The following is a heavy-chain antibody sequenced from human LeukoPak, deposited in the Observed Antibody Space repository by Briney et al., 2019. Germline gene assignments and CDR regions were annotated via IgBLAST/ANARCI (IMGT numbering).Heavy chain of an antibody. CDR3: ARVVSAPAAKTSYYFDY. V-gene: IGHV1-2*02. CDR1: GYTFTGYY. CDR2: INPNSGGT. J-gene: IGHJ4*02. D-gene: IGHD2-2*01. Sequence: ASVKVSCKASGYTFTGYYMHWVRQAPGQGLGWMGWINPNSGGTNYAQKFQGRVTMTRDTSISTAYMELSRLRSDDTAVYYCARVVSAPAAKTSYYFDYWGQGTLVTVSS.